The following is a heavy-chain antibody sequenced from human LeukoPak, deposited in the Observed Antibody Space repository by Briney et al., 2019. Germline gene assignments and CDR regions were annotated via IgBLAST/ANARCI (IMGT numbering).Heavy chain of an antibody. CDR2: ISYDGSHK. D-gene: IGHD3-10*01. CDR1: GFTFSSYA. J-gene: IGHJ5*02. CDR3: AKDYSKTSYYGSGTYYRPNWFDP. Sequence: GGSLRLSCAASGFTFSSYAMHWVRQAPGEGLEWVALISYDGSHKYYADSVNGRFTISRDNSKNTLYLQMNSLRAEDTAVYYCAKDYSKTSYYGSGTYYRPNWFDPWGQGTLVTVSS. V-gene: IGHV3-30*04.